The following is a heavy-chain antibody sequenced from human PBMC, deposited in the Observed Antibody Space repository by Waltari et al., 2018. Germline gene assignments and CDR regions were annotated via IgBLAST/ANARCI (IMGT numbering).Heavy chain of an antibody. CDR2: ISWNSGRL. V-gene: IGHV3-9*01. CDR1: GITFGDYA. CDR3: VKGGFATDPFDY. Sequence: QLVESGGGLGQPGGSQTLPCVASGITFGDYAMHWVRQSPGKGLDWVSGISWNSGRLDYVDSVKGRFSISRDNARNSLFLHMSGLRPDDTARYYCVKGGFATDPFDYWGQGTMV. D-gene: IGHD3-16*01. J-gene: IGHJ4*02.